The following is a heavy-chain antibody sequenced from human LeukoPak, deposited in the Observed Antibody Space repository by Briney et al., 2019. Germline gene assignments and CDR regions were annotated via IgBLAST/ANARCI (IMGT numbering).Heavy chain of an antibody. CDR2: VYSRGST. CDR1: GGSFSDYY. D-gene: IGHD2-2*01. Sequence: SETLSLTCSVSGGSFSDYYWSWIRHSAGKGLEWLGRVYSRGSTIYNPSLRSRLTMSLDTSNNQFSLRLRSVTAADTAVYYCARDCSSTSCYGEPRLTYWGQGILVTVSS. J-gene: IGHJ4*02. V-gene: IGHV4-4*07. CDR3: ARDCSSTSCYGEPRLTY.